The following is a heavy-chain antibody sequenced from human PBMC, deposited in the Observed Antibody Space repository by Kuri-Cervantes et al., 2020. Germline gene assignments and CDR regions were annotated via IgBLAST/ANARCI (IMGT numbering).Heavy chain of an antibody. CDR3: AKVLGPDYGMDV. CDR2: ISWNSGSI. J-gene: IGHJ6*02. Sequence: LSLTCAASEFAFDDYAMHWVRQAPGKGLEWVSGISWNSGSIGYADSVKGRSTISRDNAKNSLYLQMNSLRAEDTALYYCAKVLGPDYGMDVWGQGTTVTVSS. V-gene: IGHV3-9*01. CDR1: EFAFDDYA.